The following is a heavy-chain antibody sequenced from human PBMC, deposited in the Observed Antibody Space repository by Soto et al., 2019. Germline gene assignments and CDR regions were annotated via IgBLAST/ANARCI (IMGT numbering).Heavy chain of an antibody. CDR2: IYYSGST. Sequence: SETLSLTCSVSGGSVSSDSYYWSWIRQPPGKGLEWIGYIYYSGSTKYNPSLKSRVTMSVDTSKNQFSLKLSSVTAADTAVYYCAREITIFGVIIIPGWFDPWGQGTLVTVSS. J-gene: IGHJ5*02. V-gene: IGHV4-61*01. CDR3: AREITIFGVIIIPGWFDP. CDR1: GGSVSSDSYY. D-gene: IGHD3-3*01.